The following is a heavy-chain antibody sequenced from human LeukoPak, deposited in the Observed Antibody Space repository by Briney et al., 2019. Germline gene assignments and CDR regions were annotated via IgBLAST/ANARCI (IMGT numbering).Heavy chain of an antibody. CDR3: ATGMATVSSLHPNDAFDI. J-gene: IGHJ3*02. D-gene: IGHD5-24*01. V-gene: IGHV5-51*01. CDR2: TYPGDSDT. Sequence: GESLKISCQGSGYSFTNYWIGWVRQMPGEGLEWMGITYPGDSDTRYSPSFHGQVTISADKSINTAYLQWNSLKASDTAMYFCATGMATVSSLHPNDAFDIWGQGTMVTVSS. CDR1: GYSFTNYW.